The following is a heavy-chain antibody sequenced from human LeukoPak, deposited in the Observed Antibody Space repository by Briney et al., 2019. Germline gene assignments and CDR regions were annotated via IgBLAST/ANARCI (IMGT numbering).Heavy chain of an antibody. D-gene: IGHD5-18*01. CDR3: ARLIYSYGYKIDY. V-gene: IGHV3-7*01. J-gene: IGHJ4*02. CDR2: IKQDGSEK. CDR1: GFTFSSYW. Sequence: GGSLRLSCAASGFTFSSYWMSWVRQAPGKGLEWVANIKQDGSEKYYVDSVKGRFTISRDNAKNSLYLQMNSLRAEDTAVYYCARLIYSYGYKIDYWGQGTLVTVSS.